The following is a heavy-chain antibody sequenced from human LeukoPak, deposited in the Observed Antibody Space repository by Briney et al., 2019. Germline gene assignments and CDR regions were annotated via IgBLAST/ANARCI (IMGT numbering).Heavy chain of an antibody. J-gene: IGHJ4*02. Sequence: PSETLSLTCAVYGGSFSGYYWSWIRQPPGKGLEWIGEINHSGSTNYNPSLKSRVTISVDTSKNQFSLKLSSVTAADTAVYYCARGPVEMATIDSPFDYWGQGTLVTVSS. V-gene: IGHV4-34*01. D-gene: IGHD5-24*01. CDR2: INHSGST. CDR1: GGSFSGYY. CDR3: ARGPVEMATIDSPFDY.